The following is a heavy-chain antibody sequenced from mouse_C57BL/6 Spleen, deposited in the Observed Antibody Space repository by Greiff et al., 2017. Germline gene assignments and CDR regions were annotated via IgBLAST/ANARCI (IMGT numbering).Heavy chain of an antibody. V-gene: IGHV5-17*01. CDR3: ARPGLRLPYYFDY. J-gene: IGHJ2*01. CDR1: GFTFSDYG. D-gene: IGHD3-2*02. Sequence: EVKLMESGGGLVKPGGSLKLSCAASGFTFSDYGMHWVRQAPEKGLEWVAYISSGSSTLYYADTVKGRFTISRDNAKNTLFLQMTSLRSEDTAMYYCARPGLRLPYYFDYWGQGTTLTVSS. CDR2: ISSGSSTL.